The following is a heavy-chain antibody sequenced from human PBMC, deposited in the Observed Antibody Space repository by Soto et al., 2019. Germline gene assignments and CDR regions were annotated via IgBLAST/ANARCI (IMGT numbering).Heavy chain of an antibody. V-gene: IGHV1-58*01. D-gene: IGHD3-9*01. CDR2: IVVGSGNT. J-gene: IGHJ3*02. CDR1: GFTFTSSA. Sequence: SVKVSCKASGFTFTSSAVQWVRQARGQRLEWIGWIVVGSGNTNYAQKFQERVTITRDMSTSTAYMELSSLRSEDTAVYYCAARXRYFDWLASFGFDIWGQGTMVTVSS. CDR3: AARXRYFDWLASFGFDI.